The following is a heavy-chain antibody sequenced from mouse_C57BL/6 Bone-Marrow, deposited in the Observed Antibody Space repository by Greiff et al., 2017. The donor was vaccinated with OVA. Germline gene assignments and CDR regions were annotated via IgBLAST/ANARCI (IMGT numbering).Heavy chain of an antibody. V-gene: IGHV5-4*01. CDR1: GFTFSSYA. D-gene: IGHD1-1*01. CDR3: AREGYGSSRDY. Sequence: EVKLMESGGGLVKPGGSLKLSCAASGFTFSSYAMSWVRQTPEKRLEWVATISDGGSYTYYPDNVKGRFTISRDNAKNNLYLQMSHLKSEDTAMYYCAREGYGSSRDYWGQGTTLTVSS. J-gene: IGHJ2*01. CDR2: ISDGGSYT.